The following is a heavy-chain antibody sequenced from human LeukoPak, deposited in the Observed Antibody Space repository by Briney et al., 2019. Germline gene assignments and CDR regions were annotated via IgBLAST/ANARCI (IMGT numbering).Heavy chain of an antibody. D-gene: IGHD3-10*01. V-gene: IGHV4-34*01. CDR2: INHSGST. J-gene: IGHJ4*02. CDR3: ARHGAYYYGSGRGGYFDY. Sequence: SETLSLTCAVYGGSFSGYYWSWIRQPPGKGLEWIGEINHSGSTNYNPSLKSRVTISVDTSKNQFSLKLSSVTAAGTAVYYCARHGAYYYGSGRGGYFDYWGQGTLVTVSS. CDR1: GGSFSGYY.